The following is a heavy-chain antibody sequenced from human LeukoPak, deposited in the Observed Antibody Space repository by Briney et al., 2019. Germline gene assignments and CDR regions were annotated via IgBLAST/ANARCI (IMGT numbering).Heavy chain of an antibody. D-gene: IGHD1-26*01. V-gene: IGHV6-1*01. J-gene: IGHJ4*02. CDR3: ARDFRYSGTYQYFDY. CDR2: TYYRSKWYN. CDR1: GDSVSSNSAA. Sequence: SQTLSLTCAISGDSVSSNSAAWNWIRQSPSRCLEWLGRTYYRSKWYNDYAVSVKSRIIINPDTYKNQFSLQLKSVNPEDTAVYYCARDFRYSGTYQYFDYWGQGTLVTVSS.